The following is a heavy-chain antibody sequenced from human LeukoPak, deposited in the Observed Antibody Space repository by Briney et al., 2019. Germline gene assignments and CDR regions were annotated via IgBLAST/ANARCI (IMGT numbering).Heavy chain of an antibody. Sequence: GGSLRLSCAASGFTFSSYSMNWVRQAPGKGLEWVSHISSSSSTIYYADSVKGRFTISRDNAKNSLYLQMNSLRAEDTALYYCAKDLRPYCSSTSCYHPFDYWGQGTLVTVSS. CDR1: GFTFSSYS. V-gene: IGHV3-48*04. CDR2: ISSSSSTI. D-gene: IGHD2-2*01. J-gene: IGHJ4*02. CDR3: AKDLRPYCSSTSCYHPFDY.